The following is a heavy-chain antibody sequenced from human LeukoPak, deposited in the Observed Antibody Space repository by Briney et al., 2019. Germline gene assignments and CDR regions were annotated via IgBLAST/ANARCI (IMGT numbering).Heavy chain of an antibody. J-gene: IGHJ4*02. CDR2: FDPEDGET. V-gene: IGHV1-24*01. Sequence: SVKVSSKVSGYTLTELSMHWVRQAPGKGLEWMGGFDPEDGETIYAQKFQGRVTMTEDTSTDTAYMELSSLRSEDTAVYYCATGSSGPYYFDYWGQGTLVTVSS. CDR3: ATGSSGPYYFDY. D-gene: IGHD6-19*01. CDR1: GYTLTELS.